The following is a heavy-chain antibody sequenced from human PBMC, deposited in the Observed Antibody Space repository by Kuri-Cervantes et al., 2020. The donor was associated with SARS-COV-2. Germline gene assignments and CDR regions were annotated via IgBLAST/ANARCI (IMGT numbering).Heavy chain of an antibody. CDR3: ARDPYCSSTSCYTGYYYYGMDV. D-gene: IGHD2-2*02. Sequence: GGSLRLSCAASGFTFSSYSMNWVRQAPGKGLEWVSYISSSSSTIYYADSVKGRFTISRDNAKNSLYLQMNSLRAEDTAAYYCARDPYCSSTSCYTGYYYYGMDVWGQGTTVTVSS. V-gene: IGHV3-48*01. CDR2: ISSSSSTI. J-gene: IGHJ6*02. CDR1: GFTFSSYS.